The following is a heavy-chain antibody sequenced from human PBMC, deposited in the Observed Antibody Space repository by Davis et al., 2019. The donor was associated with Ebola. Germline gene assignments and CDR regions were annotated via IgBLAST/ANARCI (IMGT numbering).Heavy chain of an antibody. CDR1: GGTFSSHA. CDR2: IIPIFGAA. D-gene: IGHD3-10*01. J-gene: IGHJ4*02. CDR3: ARGVDGFYGSGAYYYMDY. V-gene: IGHV1-69*13. Sequence: SVQVSCKAFGGTFSSHATSWVRQAPGQGLEWMGGIIPIFGAAINAQKFQGRVTITADESTSTAYMELSSLRSEDTAVYYCARGVDGFYGSGAYYYMDYWGQGTRVTVSS.